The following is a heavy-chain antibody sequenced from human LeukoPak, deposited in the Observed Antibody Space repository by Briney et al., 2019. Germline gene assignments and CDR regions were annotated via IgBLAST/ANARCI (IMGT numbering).Heavy chain of an antibody. J-gene: IGHJ4*02. Sequence: GASVKVSCKTSGYIFTNHGISWVRQAPGQGLEWMGWISAYNGNTNYAQKLQGRVTMTTDTSTSTAYMELRSLRSDDTAVYYCARDRSGYSYGDAVDYWGQGTLVTVSS. V-gene: IGHV1-18*01. CDR3: ARDRSGYSYGDAVDY. CDR1: GYIFTNHG. D-gene: IGHD5-18*01. CDR2: ISAYNGNT.